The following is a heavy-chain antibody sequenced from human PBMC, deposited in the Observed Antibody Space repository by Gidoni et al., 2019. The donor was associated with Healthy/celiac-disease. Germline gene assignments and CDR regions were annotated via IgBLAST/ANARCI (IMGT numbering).Heavy chain of an antibody. D-gene: IGHD6-6*01. CDR1: GYTFTSYG. CDR3: ARDQVSIAARDREAAYYYYGMDV. Sequence: QVQLVQSGAEVKKPGASVTVSCKASGYTFTSYGISCVRQAPGQGLEWMGWISAYNGNTNYAQKLQGRVTMTTDTSTSTAYMELRSLRSDDTAVYYCARDQVSIAARDREAAYYYYGMDVWGQGTTVTVSS. V-gene: IGHV1-18*04. CDR2: ISAYNGNT. J-gene: IGHJ6*02.